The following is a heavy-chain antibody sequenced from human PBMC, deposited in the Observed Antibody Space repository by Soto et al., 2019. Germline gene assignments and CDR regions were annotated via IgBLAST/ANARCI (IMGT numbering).Heavy chain of an antibody. CDR3: ARVKLAGRGSFHD. J-gene: IGHJ4*02. V-gene: IGHV4-38-2*01. Sequence: LSLTCAVAGYSITNGYYWGWIRQPPGKGLEWIGSIYHSGNTYYNPSLKSRVTLSIDTSKNQFSLKLRSVTAADTAMYYCARVKLAGRGSFHDWGQGTLVTVSS. CDR2: IYHSGNT. CDR1: GYSITNGYY. D-gene: IGHD3-3*02.